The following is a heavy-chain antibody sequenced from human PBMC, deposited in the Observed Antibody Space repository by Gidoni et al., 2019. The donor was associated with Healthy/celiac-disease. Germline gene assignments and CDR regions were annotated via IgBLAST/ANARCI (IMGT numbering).Heavy chain of an antibody. CDR2: INPSGGST. Sequence: QVQLVQSGAEVKKPGASVKVSCKASGYTFTSYYMHWVRQAPGQGLEWMGIINPSGGSTSYAQKFQGRVTMTRDTSTSTVYMELSSLRSEDTAVYYCAREPVYCSGGSCYLQSFDYWGQGTLVTVSS. J-gene: IGHJ4*02. CDR1: GYTFTSYY. CDR3: AREPVYCSGGSCYLQSFDY. D-gene: IGHD2-15*01. V-gene: IGHV1-46*01.